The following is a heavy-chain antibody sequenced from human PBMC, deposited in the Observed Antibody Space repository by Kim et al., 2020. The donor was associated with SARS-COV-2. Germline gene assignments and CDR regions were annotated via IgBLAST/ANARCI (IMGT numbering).Heavy chain of an antibody. CDR3: AKDARHSNHDYGDYDAFDI. CDR1: GFTFSSYG. D-gene: IGHD4-17*01. CDR2: ISYDGSNK. J-gene: IGHJ3*02. V-gene: IGHV3-30*18. Sequence: GGSLRLSCAASGFTFSSYGMHWVRQAPGKGLEWVAVISYDGSNKYYADSVKGRFTISRDNSKNTLYLQMNSLRADDTAVYYCAKDARHSNHDYGDYDAFDIWGQGTMVTVSS.